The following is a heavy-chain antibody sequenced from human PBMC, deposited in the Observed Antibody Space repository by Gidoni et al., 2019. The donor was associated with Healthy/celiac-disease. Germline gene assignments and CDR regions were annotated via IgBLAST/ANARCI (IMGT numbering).Heavy chain of an antibody. CDR1: GRSLSGYY. V-gene: IGHV4-34*01. CDR3: ARGRRYCSSTSCYPPWFDP. J-gene: IGHJ5*02. CDR2: INHSGST. Sequence: QVPLQQWGAGLFKPSDTLSLTRAVSGRSLSGYYWSWIRQPPGKGLEWIGEINHSGSTNYNPSLKSRVTISVDTSKNQFSLKLSSVTAADTAVYYCARGRRYCSSTSCYPPWFDPWGQGTLVTVSS. D-gene: IGHD2-2*01.